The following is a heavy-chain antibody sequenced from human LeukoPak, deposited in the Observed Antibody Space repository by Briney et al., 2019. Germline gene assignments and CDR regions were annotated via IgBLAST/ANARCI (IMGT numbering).Heavy chain of an antibody. CDR3: AKDQGQAVVPRRFDY. D-gene: IGHD2-2*01. J-gene: IGHJ4*02. CDR1: GFMFSNFA. V-gene: IGHV3-23*01. CDR2: IYYSGGNT. Sequence: TGGPLRLSCAASGFMFSNFAMSWVRQAPGKGLEWVSTIYYSGGNTYSADSVKGRFTISRDNAKNTLYLQMNSLRAEDTAVYYCAKDQGQAVVPRRFDYWGQGTLVTVSS.